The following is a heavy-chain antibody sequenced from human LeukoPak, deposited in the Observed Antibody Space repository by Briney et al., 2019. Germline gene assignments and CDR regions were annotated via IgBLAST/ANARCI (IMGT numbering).Heavy chain of an antibody. D-gene: IGHD5-12*01. CDR2: IYFSGHT. J-gene: IGHJ4*02. Sequence: SETLSLTCTVSGTSINDYYWSWIRQPPGKRLEWIGYIYFSGHTNYSPPLKSRVTMSPDAPRDHFSLQLNSVTAADTAVYYCARGHGYSGHALAYWGQGILVTVSS. CDR1: GTSINDYY. V-gene: IGHV4-59*01. CDR3: ARGHGYSGHALAY.